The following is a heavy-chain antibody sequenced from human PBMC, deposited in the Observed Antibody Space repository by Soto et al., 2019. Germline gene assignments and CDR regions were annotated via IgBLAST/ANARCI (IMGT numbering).Heavy chain of an antibody. J-gene: IGHJ6*03. V-gene: IGHV3-9*01. CDR1: GFTFDDYA. CDR3: AKDRVEYSSSSVLGYYYYYMDV. CDR2: ISWNSGSI. Sequence: EVQLVESGGGLVQPGRSLRLSCAASGFTFDDYAMHWVRQAPGKGLEWVSGISWNSGSIGYADSVKGRFTISRDNAKNSLYLQMNSLRAEDTALYYCAKDRVEYSSSSVLGYYYYYMDVWGKGTTVTVCS. D-gene: IGHD6-6*01.